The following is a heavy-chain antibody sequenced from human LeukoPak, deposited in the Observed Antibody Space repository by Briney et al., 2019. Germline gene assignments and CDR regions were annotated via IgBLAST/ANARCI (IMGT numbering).Heavy chain of an antibody. CDR1: GGSVNSPNYY. CDR2: VYYSGKT. D-gene: IGHD4-17*01. Sequence: PSETPSLTCTVSGGSVNSPNYYWAWIRQPPGKGLEWIGSVYYSGKTYYNPSLKSRVSISIDTSKNDFSLKLSSVAAADTAVFYCARHDASSGDYVGRCFDYWGQGTLVTVSS. V-gene: IGHV4-39*01. CDR3: ARHDASSGDYVGRCFDY. J-gene: IGHJ4*02.